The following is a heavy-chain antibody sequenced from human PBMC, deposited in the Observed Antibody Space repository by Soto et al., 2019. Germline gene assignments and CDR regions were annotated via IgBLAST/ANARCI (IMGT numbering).Heavy chain of an antibody. V-gene: IGHV3-30-3*01. D-gene: IGHD4-17*01. CDR2: ISHDGSSK. Sequence: PGGSLRLSCAASGFTFSSYAMHWVRQAPGKGLEWVAVISHDGSSKYYADSVKGRFTISRDNSKNTLYLQMNSLRAEDTAMYYCARDLRGHYGPWGQGTMVTVSS. CDR1: GFTFSSYA. J-gene: IGHJ3*01. CDR3: ARDLRGHYGP.